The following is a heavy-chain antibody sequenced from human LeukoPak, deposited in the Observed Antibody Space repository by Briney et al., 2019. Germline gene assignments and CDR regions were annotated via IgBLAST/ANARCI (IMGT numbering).Heavy chain of an antibody. CDR2: IYYSGST. Sequence: SETLSLTCTVSGGSISSYYWRWLRQPPGKGLEWIGYIYYSGSTNYNPSLKSRVTISVDTSKNQFSLKLSSVTAADTAVYYCARGGKYYGDYWYFDLWGRGTLVTVSS. J-gene: IGHJ2*01. D-gene: IGHD4-17*01. V-gene: IGHV4-59*01. CDR1: GGSISSYY. CDR3: ARGGKYYGDYWYFDL.